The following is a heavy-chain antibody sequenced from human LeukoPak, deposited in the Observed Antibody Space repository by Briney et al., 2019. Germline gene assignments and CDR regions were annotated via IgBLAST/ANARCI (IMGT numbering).Heavy chain of an antibody. CDR2: IYYSGST. Sequence: SETLSLTCTVSGGSISSYYWSWIRQPPGKGLEWIGYIYYSGSTNYNPSLKSRVTISVDTSKNQFSLKLSSVTAADTAVYYCARWSQLPTGGAFDIWGQGTMVTVSS. J-gene: IGHJ3*02. CDR1: GGSISSYY. V-gene: IGHV4-59*08. D-gene: IGHD6-6*01. CDR3: ARWSQLPTGGAFDI.